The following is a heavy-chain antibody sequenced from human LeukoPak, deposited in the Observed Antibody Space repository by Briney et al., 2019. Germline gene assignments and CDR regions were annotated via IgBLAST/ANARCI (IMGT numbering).Heavy chain of an antibody. CDR3: AKRQVPSALGSFDF. CDR1: GFSFNNYA. CDR2: ISARLDST. D-gene: IGHD3-10*01. V-gene: IGHV3-23*01. J-gene: IGHJ4*02. Sequence: GGSLRLSCAASGFSFNNYAMAWVRQVPGKELEWVSSISARLDSTYYADSVKGRFTISRDNSKNTLYLQMNSLRAEDTAIYYCAKRQVPSALGSFDFWGQGTLVTVSS.